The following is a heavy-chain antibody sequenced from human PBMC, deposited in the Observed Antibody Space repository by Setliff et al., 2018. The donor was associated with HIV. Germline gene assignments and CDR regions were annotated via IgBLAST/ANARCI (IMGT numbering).Heavy chain of an antibody. CDR3: VRYIGAAAGYIDH. D-gene: IGHD6-25*01. CDR2: IYPGDSDS. CDR1: GYSFVDFW. V-gene: IGHV5-51*01. J-gene: IGHJ4*02. Sequence: GESLKISCHLSGYSFVDFWIGWVRQMPGKGLEWVGFIYPGDSDSRYSPSFRGQVTISADKSTTTAYLDWASQKASDTAMYYCVRYIGAAAGYIDHWGQGTLVTVSS.